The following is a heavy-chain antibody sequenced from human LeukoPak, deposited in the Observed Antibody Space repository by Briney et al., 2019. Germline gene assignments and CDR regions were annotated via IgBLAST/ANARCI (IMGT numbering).Heavy chain of an antibody. Sequence: GGSLRLSCAASGFTFDDYAMPWVRQAPGKGLEWVSGISWNSGSIGYADSVKGRFTISRDNAKNSLYLQMNSLRAEDTALYYCAKEYYDILTGYGFFDYWGQGTLVTVSS. CDR2: ISWNSGSI. CDR1: GFTFDDYA. D-gene: IGHD3-9*01. J-gene: IGHJ4*02. CDR3: AKEYYDILTGYGFFDY. V-gene: IGHV3-9*01.